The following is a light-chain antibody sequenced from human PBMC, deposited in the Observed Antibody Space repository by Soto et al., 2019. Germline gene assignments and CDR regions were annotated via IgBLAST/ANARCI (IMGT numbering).Light chain of an antibody. Sequence: DIQMTQSPSSVSASVGDRVTITCRASQGISSWLARYQQKPGKAPKRLMYAASSLQSGVASRFSGSGSGTDFTLTIISLQPEDFATYYCQQSNSFPYTFCQGTNLEIK. CDR3: QQSNSFPYT. CDR2: AAS. CDR1: QGISSW. V-gene: IGKV1-12*01. J-gene: IGKJ2*01.